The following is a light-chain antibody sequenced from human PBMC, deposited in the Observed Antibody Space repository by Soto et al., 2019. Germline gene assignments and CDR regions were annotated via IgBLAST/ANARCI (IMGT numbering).Light chain of an antibody. V-gene: IGKV1-6*01. J-gene: IGKJ2*01. CDR1: QDIGND. CDR2: AAS. CDR3: LQSDSYPYT. Sequence: ATQMTQSPSSLSASVGDRVTITCRASQDIGNDLGWYQQKPGKAPNLLIYAASTLQSGVQSRFSGSGYGTDFTLTSSSRQPQDCATYYGLQSDSYPYTFGQGTKVEIK.